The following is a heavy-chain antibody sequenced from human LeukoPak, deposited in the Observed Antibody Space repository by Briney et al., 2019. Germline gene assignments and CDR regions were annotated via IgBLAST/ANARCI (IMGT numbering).Heavy chain of an antibody. CDR1: GYSFTSYW. V-gene: IGHV5-51*01. CDR2: IYPGDSDT. CDR3: ARLFRGNDRGDWFDP. D-gene: IGHD1-1*01. Sequence: GESLKISCKGSGYSFTSYWIGWARQMPGKGLEWMGIIYPGDSDTRYSPSFQGQVTISADKSISTAYLQWSSLKASDTAMYYCARLFRGNDRGDWFDPWGQGTLVTVSS. J-gene: IGHJ5*02.